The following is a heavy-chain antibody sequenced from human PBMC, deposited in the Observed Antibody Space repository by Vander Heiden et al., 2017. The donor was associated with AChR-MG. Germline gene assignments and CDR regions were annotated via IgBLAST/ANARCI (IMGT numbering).Heavy chain of an antibody. D-gene: IGHD3-22*01. CDR2: IYPGDSDT. V-gene: IGHV5-51*03. CDR3: ARSGSPGYYDAFDI. J-gene: IGHJ3*02. CDR1: GSNFTSYW. Sequence: EVQLVQPGAAVKTPGESLKISCKGSGSNFTSYWTAWVRQMPGKGLEWMGIIYPGDSDTRYSPSFQGQVTISADKSISTAYLQWSSLKASDTAMYYCARSGSPGYYDAFDIWGQGTMVTVSS.